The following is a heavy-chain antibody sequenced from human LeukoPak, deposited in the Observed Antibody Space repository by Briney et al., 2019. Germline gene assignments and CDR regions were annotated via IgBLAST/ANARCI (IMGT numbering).Heavy chain of an antibody. CDR2: IHYSGNT. CDR3: ARVGTATFDY. V-gene: IGHV4-30-4*01. Sequence: SQTLSLTCTVSGGSISSGDYYWSWIRQPPGKGPEWIGYIHYSGNTYYNPSLKSRVTMSMDTSKNQFSPKLSSVTAADTALYYCARVGTATFDYWGQGTLVTVSS. CDR1: GGSISSGDYY. D-gene: IGHD1-26*01. J-gene: IGHJ4*02.